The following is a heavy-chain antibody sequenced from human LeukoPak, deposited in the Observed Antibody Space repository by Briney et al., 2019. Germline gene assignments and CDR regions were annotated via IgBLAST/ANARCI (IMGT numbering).Heavy chain of an antibody. V-gene: IGHV4-4*07. Sequence: PSETLSLTCTVSGGSISSYYWSWIRQPAGKGLEWIGRIYTSGSTNYNPSLKSRVTMLVDTSKNQFSLKLSSVTAADTAVYYCARLSYYYDSSGSGGWFDPWGQGTLVTVSS. J-gene: IGHJ5*02. D-gene: IGHD3-22*01. CDR1: GGSISSYY. CDR2: IYTSGST. CDR3: ARLSYYYDSSGSGGWFDP.